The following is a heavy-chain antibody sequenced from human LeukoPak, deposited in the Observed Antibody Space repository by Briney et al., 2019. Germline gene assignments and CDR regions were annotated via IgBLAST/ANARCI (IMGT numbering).Heavy chain of an antibody. CDR2: IKSKTDGGTT. J-gene: IGHJ4*02. CDR1: GFTFSNAW. CDR3: TTQSGPFDY. Sequence: GGSLRLSCAASGFTFSNAWMSWVRQAPGKGREWFGCIKSKTDGGTTDYAAPVKGRFTISRDDSKNTLYLQMNSLKTEDTAVYYCTTQSGPFDYWGQGTLVTVSS. V-gene: IGHV3-15*01. D-gene: IGHD6-25*01.